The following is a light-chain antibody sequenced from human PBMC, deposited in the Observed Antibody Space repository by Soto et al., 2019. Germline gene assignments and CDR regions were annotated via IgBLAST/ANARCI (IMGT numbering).Light chain of an antibody. CDR1: QSVRTY. Sequence: EVVLTQSPATLSLSPGERATLSCRASQSVRTYLAWYQQKPGQAPRLLIHDASSRATGIPARFSGSGSGTDFTLTISSLEPADFAVYYCQQRTNWPSSTFGQGTRLEIK. J-gene: IGKJ5*01. V-gene: IGKV3-11*01. CDR2: DAS. CDR3: QQRTNWPSST.